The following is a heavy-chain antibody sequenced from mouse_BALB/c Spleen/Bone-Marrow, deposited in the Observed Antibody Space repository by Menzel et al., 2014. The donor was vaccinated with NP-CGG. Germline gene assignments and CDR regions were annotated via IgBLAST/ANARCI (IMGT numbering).Heavy chain of an antibody. J-gene: IGHJ3*01. CDR3: AREARTTGRFAY. CDR2: IHYSGST. Sequence: EVQLQQSGPDLVKPSQSLSLTCTVTGYSITSGYFWHWIRQFPGNKLEMVGYIHYSGSTNYNPSLKSRISITRDTSKNQFFLQMNSVTTEDAATYYCAREARTTGRFAYWGQGTLVTVSA. V-gene: IGHV3-1*02. D-gene: IGHD1-1*01. CDR1: GYSITSGYF.